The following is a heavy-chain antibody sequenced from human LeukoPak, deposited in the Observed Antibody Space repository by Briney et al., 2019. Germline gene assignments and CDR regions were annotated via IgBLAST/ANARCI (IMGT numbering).Heavy chain of an antibody. V-gene: IGHV3-73*01. Sequence: GGSLRLSCAASGFNFSDSAMHWVRQAPGKGLEWVGRIKSKANGYATAYAASVKGRFTISRDDSKNTAFLQMNSLRTEDTAVYYCTTPARMDTSMVRLIDYWGQGTLVTVSS. CDR2: IKSKANGYAT. CDR1: GFNFSDSA. D-gene: IGHD5-18*01. J-gene: IGHJ4*02. CDR3: TTPARMDTSMVRLIDY.